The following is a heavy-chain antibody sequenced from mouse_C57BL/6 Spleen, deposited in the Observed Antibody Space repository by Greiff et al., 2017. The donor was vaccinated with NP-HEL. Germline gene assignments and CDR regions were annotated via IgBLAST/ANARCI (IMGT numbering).Heavy chain of an antibody. CDR1: GFTFSSYA. V-gene: IGHV5-4*01. CDR2: ISDGGSYT. D-gene: IGHD1-1*01. Sequence: DVHLVESGGGLVKPGGSLKLSCAASGFTFSSYAMSWVRQTPEKRLEWVATISDGGSYTYYPDNVKGRFTISRDNAKNNLYLQMSHLKSEDTAMYYWARDHYGSSPYFDYWGQGTTLTVSS. CDR3: ARDHYGSSPYFDY. J-gene: IGHJ2*01.